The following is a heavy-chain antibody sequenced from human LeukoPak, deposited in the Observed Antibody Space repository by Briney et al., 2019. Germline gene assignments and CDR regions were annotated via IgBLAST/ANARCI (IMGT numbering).Heavy chain of an antibody. V-gene: IGHV4-38-2*02. J-gene: IGHJ4*02. CDR2: IYHSGST. CDR1: GYSISSGYY. D-gene: IGHD3-22*01. CDR3: ARTSGYYDSSGYYPDY. Sequence: PSETLSLTCTVSGYSISSGYYWGWIRQPPGKGLEWIGSIYHSGSTYYNPSLKSRVTISVDTSKNQFSLKLSSVTAADTAVYYCARTSGYYDSSGYYPDYWGQGTLVTVSS.